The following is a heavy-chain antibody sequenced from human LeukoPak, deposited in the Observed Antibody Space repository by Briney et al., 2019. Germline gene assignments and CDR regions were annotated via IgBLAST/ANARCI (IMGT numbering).Heavy chain of an antibody. D-gene: IGHD3-16*01. CDR1: VGSINYYY. Sequence: PSETLSLTCTVSVGSINYYYGNWIRQPAGKGLEWIGRIYSSGSTDYNPSLKSRVTMSVDTSKNQFSLRLGSVTAADTAVYYCAGAQRLAGDALDFWGLGTMVTVSS. CDR3: AGAQRLAGDALDF. J-gene: IGHJ3*01. V-gene: IGHV4-4*07. CDR2: IYSSGST.